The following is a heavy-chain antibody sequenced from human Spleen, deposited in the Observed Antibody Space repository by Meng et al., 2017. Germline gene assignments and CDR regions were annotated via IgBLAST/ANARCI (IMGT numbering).Heavy chain of an antibody. V-gene: IGHV3-21*04. Sequence: GESLKISCEVSGFTFSSYSMNWVRQAPGKGLEWVSSISSSSSYIYYADSVKGRFTISRDNAKNSLDLQMNSLRAEDTAVYYCARAGGYDFPRYYYGMDVWGQGTTVTVSS. D-gene: IGHD5-12*01. CDR1: GFTFSSYS. CDR3: ARAGGYDFPRYYYGMDV. J-gene: IGHJ6*02. CDR2: ISSSSSYI.